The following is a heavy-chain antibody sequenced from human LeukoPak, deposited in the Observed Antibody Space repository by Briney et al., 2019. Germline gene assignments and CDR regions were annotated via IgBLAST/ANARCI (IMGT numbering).Heavy chain of an antibody. CDR2: ISYDGSNK. V-gene: IGHV3-30*18. Sequence: GGSQRLSCAASGFTFNTYGMHWVRQAPGKGLEWVAVISYDGSNKYYADSVKGRFTISRDNSKNSLYLQMNSLRAEDTAVYYCAKDQAARGSYHPVFDYWGQGTLVTVSS. CDR3: AKDQAARGSYHPVFDY. D-gene: IGHD3-16*01. J-gene: IGHJ4*02. CDR1: GFTFNTYG.